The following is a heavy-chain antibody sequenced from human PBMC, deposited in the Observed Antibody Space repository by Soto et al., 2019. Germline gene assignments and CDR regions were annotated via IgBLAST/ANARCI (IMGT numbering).Heavy chain of an antibody. CDR3: ARDREMATTAYYYYYGMDV. CDR1: GFTFSSYA. CDR2: ISYDGSNK. D-gene: IGHD5-12*01. Sequence: GGSLRLSCAASGFTFSSYAMHWVRQAPGKGLEWVAVISYDGSNKYYADSVKGRFTISRDNSKNTLYLQMNSLRAEDTAVYYCARDREMATTAYYYYYGMDVWGQGTTVTVSS. J-gene: IGHJ6*02. V-gene: IGHV3-30-3*01.